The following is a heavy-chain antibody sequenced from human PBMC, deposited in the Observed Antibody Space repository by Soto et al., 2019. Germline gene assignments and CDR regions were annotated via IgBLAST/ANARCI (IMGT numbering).Heavy chain of an antibody. Sequence: ESGGGVVQPGRSLRLSCAASGFTFSSYAMHWVRQAPGKGLEWVAVISYDGSNKYYADSVKGRFTISRDNSKNTLYLQMNSLRAEDMAVYYCARDSSDYYGSGRGYYYGMDVWGQGTTVTVSS. CDR3: ARDSSDYYGSGRGYYYGMDV. CDR1: GFTFSSYA. V-gene: IGHV3-30-3*01. J-gene: IGHJ6*02. D-gene: IGHD3-10*01. CDR2: ISYDGSNK.